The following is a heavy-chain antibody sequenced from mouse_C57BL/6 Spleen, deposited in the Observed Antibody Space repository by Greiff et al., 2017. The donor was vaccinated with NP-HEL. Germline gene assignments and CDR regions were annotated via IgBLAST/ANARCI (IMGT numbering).Heavy chain of an antibody. Sequence: EVQLVESGGGLVQPGGSLSLSCAASGFTFTDYYMSWVRQPPGKALEWLGFIRNKANGYTTEYSASVKGRFTISRDNSQSILYLQMNALRAEDSATYYCARSSYYWFAYWGQGTLVTVSA. J-gene: IGHJ3*01. D-gene: IGHD1-1*01. CDR3: ARSSYYWFAY. V-gene: IGHV7-3*01. CDR2: IRNKANGYTT. CDR1: GFTFTDYY.